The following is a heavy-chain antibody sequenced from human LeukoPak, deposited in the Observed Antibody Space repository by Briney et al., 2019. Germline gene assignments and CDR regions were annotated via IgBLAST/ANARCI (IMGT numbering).Heavy chain of an antibody. CDR2: IYYSGST. CDR1: GGSISSGDYY. CDR3: ARGAVVVPAAIDAWFDY. J-gene: IGHJ4*02. Sequence: SETLFLTCTVSGGSISSGDYYWSWIRQPPGKGLEWIGYIYYSGSTYYNPSLKSRVTISVDTSKNQFSLKLSSVTDADTAVYYCARGAVVVPAAIDAWFDYWGQGTLVTVSS. V-gene: IGHV4-30-4*01. D-gene: IGHD2-2*01.